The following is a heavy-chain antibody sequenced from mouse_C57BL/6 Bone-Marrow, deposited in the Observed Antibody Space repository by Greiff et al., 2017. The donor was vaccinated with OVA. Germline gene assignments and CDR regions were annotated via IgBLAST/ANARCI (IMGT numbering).Heavy chain of an antibody. CDR3: ARSNYYGIPYAMDY. V-gene: IGHV1-54*01. Sequence: VQVVESGAELVRPGTSVKVSCKASGYAFTNYLIEWVKQRPGQGLEWIGVINPGSGGTNYNEKFKGKATLTADKSSSTAYMQLSSLTSEDSAVYFCARSNYYGIPYAMDYWGQGTSVTVSS. D-gene: IGHD1-1*01. CDR1: GYAFTNYL. J-gene: IGHJ4*01. CDR2: INPGSGGT.